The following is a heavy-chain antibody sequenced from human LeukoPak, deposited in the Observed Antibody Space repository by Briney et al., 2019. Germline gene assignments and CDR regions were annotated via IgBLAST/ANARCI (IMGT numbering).Heavy chain of an antibody. D-gene: IGHD4-17*01. CDR3: ARGRSAVSLDY. V-gene: IGHV4-34*01. CDR1: GGSFSRYY. CDR2: INHSGST. J-gene: IGHJ4*02. Sequence: PSETQSLTCTLYGGSFSRYYWRWLRHPPGKALEWIGRINHSGSTNYNPSLKSRVTISVETSKNQFSLKLSSVTAADTAVYYCARGRSAVSLDYWGQGTLVTVSS.